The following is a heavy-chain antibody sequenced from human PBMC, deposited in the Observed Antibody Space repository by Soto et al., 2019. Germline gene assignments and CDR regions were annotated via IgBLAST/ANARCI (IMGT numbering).Heavy chain of an antibody. Sequence: PGGSLRLSCAASGFTFSSYSMNWVRQAPGKGLEWVSAISGSGGSTYYADSVKGRFTISRDNSKNTLYLQMYSLRAEDTAVYYCAKAPGTAAAGDYWGQGTLVTVSS. CDR1: GFTFSSYS. CDR3: AKAPGTAAAGDY. J-gene: IGHJ4*02. CDR2: ISGSGGST. V-gene: IGHV3-23*01. D-gene: IGHD6-13*01.